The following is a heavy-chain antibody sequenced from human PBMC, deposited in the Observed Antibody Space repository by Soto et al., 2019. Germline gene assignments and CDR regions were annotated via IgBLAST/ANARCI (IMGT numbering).Heavy chain of an antibody. CDR1: GGSISSSSSY. CDR3: ARGWISNYYGSGSKDDAFDI. V-gene: IGHV4-61*05. Sequence: SETLSLTCTVSGGSISSSSSYWGWIRQPPGKGLEWIGYIYYSGSTNYNPSLESRVTISVDTSKNQFSLKLSSVTAADTAVYYCARGWISNYYGSGSKDDAFDIWGQGTMVTVSS. J-gene: IGHJ3*02. CDR2: IYYSGST. D-gene: IGHD3-10*01.